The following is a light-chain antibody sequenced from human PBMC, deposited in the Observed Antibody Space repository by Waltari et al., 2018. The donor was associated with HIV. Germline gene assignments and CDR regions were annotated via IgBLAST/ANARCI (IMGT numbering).Light chain of an antibody. J-gene: IGLJ1*01. CDR1: SSDVGGHNY. CDR2: DVS. CDR3: SSYTSSSTRV. V-gene: IGLV2-14*03. Sequence: QYALTQPASVCGSPGQSITISCTGTSSDVGGHNYVSWYQQHPGKAPKLMIYDVSNRPSGVSNRFSGSKSGNTASLTISGLQAEDEADYYCSSYTSSSTRVFGTGTKVTVL.